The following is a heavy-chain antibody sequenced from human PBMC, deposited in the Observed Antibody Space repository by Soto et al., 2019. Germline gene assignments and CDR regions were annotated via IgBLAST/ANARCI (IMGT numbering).Heavy chain of an antibody. CDR1: GFQFSNFG. V-gene: IGHV3-30*18. Sequence: GGSLRLSCAVSGFQFSNFGMHWVRQAPGKGLEWVAVISYDGSNKYYADSVKGRFTISRDNSKNTLYLQMNSLRAEDTAVYYCAKDIDFWSGVNEDYGMDVWGQGTTVTVSS. J-gene: IGHJ6*02. D-gene: IGHD3-3*01. CDR2: ISYDGSNK. CDR3: AKDIDFWSGVNEDYGMDV.